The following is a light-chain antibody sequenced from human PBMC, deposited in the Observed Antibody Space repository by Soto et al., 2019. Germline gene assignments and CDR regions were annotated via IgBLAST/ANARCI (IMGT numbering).Light chain of an antibody. CDR3: SSYTAYTTYV. V-gene: IGLV2-14*01. Sequence: QSLLTQPASVSGSPGQSITISCTGTSSDVGGYNYVSWYQQHPGKAPKLMIYEVSNRPSGVSNRFSGSKSGNTASLTISGLQAEDEADYYCSSYTAYTTYVLGTGTKVTVL. CDR2: EVS. J-gene: IGLJ1*01. CDR1: SSDVGGYNY.